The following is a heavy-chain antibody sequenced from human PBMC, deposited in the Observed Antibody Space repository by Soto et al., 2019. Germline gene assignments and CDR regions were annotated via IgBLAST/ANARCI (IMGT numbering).Heavy chain of an antibody. J-gene: IGHJ6*02. V-gene: IGHV1-69*01. Sequence: QVQLVQSGAEVKKPGSSVKVSCKASGGTFSSYAISWVRQAPGQGLEWMGGIIPISGTANYAQKFQGRVTITADAYTSTDDMELSSLRSEDTAVYYCARSQGSSTSLEIYYYYYYGMDVWGQGTTVTVSS. CDR1: GGTFSSYA. CDR3: ARSQGSSTSLEIYYYYYYGMDV. D-gene: IGHD2-2*01. CDR2: IIPISGTA.